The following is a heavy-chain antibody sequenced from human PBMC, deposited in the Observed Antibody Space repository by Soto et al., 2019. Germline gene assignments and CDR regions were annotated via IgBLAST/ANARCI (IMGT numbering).Heavy chain of an antibody. D-gene: IGHD3-10*01. Sequence: QTGGSLRLSCAASGFTFSRFELHWVRQAPGKGLEWISYISSSGSTAYYASSVEGRFTISRDNANNSAYLQMDSLRAEDTALYYCTRAAWFPYLSFYWGQGALVTVSS. CDR1: GFTFSRFE. J-gene: IGHJ4*02. V-gene: IGHV3-48*03. CDR2: ISSSGSTA. CDR3: TRAAWFPYLSFY.